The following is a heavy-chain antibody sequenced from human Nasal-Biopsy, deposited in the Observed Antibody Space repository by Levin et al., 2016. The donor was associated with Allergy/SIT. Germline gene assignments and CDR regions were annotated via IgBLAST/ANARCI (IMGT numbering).Heavy chain of an antibody. CDR3: ARRTIAAAGTPGDYFDY. J-gene: IGHJ4*02. CDR2: INPGDSDT. Sequence: GESLKISCKDSGYSFTSYWIGWVRQMPGKGLEWMGIINPGDSDTRYSPSFQGQVTISADKSISTAYLQWSSLKASDTAMYYCARRTIAAAGTPGDYFDYWGQGTLVTVSS. D-gene: IGHD6-13*01. V-gene: IGHV5-51*01. CDR1: GYSFTSYW.